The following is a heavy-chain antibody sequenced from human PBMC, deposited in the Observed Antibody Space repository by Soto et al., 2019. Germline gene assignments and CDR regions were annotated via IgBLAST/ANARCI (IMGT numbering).Heavy chain of an antibody. Sequence: EVQLVESGGGLVQPGGSLRLSCAASGLIFSDYHMDWVRQAPGKGLEWVGRIRRKANSYTTEYVASVKGRFTISRDDSKNSLYLQMNSLKTEDTAVYYCAMLGGCSGGSNDMDVWGQGTTVTVSS. D-gene: IGHD2-15*01. V-gene: IGHV3-72*01. J-gene: IGHJ6*02. CDR2: IRRKANSYTT. CDR3: AMLGGCSGGSNDMDV. CDR1: GLIFSDYH.